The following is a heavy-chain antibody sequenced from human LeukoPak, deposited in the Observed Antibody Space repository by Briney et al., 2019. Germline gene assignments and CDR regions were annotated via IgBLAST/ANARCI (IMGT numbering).Heavy chain of an antibody. CDR3: GTGSAFDI. Sequence: GGSLRLSCAASGFIFRNAYMSWVRQAPGKGLEWVGRIKHKAEGETIDYAAAVKGRFTIPRDDATSSLFLQMNSLRTEDTAVYYCGTGSAFDIWGQGTMVTVSS. J-gene: IGHJ3*02. D-gene: IGHD1-1*01. V-gene: IGHV3-15*01. CDR2: IKHKAEGETI. CDR1: GFIFRNAY.